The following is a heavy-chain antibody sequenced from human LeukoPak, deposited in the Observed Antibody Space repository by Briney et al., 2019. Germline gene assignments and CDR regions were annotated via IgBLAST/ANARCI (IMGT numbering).Heavy chain of an antibody. D-gene: IGHD6-13*01. CDR2: INWNSGNI. Sequence: LTGGSLRLSCAASGFTFDDYAMHWVRQAPGKGLEWVSGINWNSGNIGYADSVKGRFTISRDNAKKSLYLQMNSLRAEDTALYYCAKDRTGSWLSPNFDYWGQGTLVTVSS. CDR1: GFTFDDYA. V-gene: IGHV3-9*01. CDR3: AKDRTGSWLSPNFDY. J-gene: IGHJ4*02.